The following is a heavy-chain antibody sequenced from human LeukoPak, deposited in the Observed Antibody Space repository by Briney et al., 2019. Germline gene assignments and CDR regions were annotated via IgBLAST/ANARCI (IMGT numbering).Heavy chain of an antibody. J-gene: IGHJ4*02. CDR2: IYSGGST. V-gene: IGHV3-53*01. CDR1: GFTVSSTY. D-gene: IGHD2-15*01. CDR3: ARGRGHGGTWYSASDH. Sequence: GGSLRLSCAVSGFTVSSTYMSWVRQAPGKGLEWVSVIYSGGSTYYADSVKGRFTISRDNSKNMLYLQMNSLRAEDTAVYYCARGRGHGGTWYSASDHWGQGTLVTVSS.